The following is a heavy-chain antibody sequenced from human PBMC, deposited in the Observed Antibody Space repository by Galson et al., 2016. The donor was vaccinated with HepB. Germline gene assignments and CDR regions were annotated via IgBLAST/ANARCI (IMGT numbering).Heavy chain of an antibody. D-gene: IGHD4-17*01. Sequence: SLRLSCAASEFTFSSYAMHWVRQAPGKGLEWVAVIWYDGTIKYYADSVKGRFTISRDNSKDTLNLQMNSLRAEDTAVYYCARDYGDSNSYFNYWGQGTLVTVSS. CDR1: EFTFSSYA. CDR3: ARDYGDSNSYFNY. V-gene: IGHV3-33*08. CDR2: IWYDGTIK. J-gene: IGHJ4*02.